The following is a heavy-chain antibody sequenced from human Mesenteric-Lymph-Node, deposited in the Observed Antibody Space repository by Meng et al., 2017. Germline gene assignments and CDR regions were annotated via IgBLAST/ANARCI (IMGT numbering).Heavy chain of an antibody. CDR3: ARRVSNYYYDSSGYYDY. Sequence: SETLSLTCTVSGGSVTSSSYHWGWIRQSPGKGLEWIAKIYYTGTTYYSPSLKSRVTISKNTSKNQFSLKLSSVTAADTAVYYCARRVSNYYYDSSGYYDYWGQGTLVTVSS. CDR1: GGSVTSSSYH. V-gene: IGHV4-39*07. CDR2: IYYTGTT. J-gene: IGHJ4*02. D-gene: IGHD3-22*01.